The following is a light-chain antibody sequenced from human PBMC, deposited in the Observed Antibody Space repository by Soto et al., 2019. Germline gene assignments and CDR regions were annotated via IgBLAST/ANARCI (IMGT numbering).Light chain of an antibody. CDR1: QSISSW. V-gene: IGKV1-5*01. CDR3: QQDNSYPWT. CDR2: DAS. Sequence: DIQMTQSPSTLSASVGDRVTITCRASQSISSWLAWYQQKPGKAPKLLIYDASSLESGVPSRLSGSGPVTEFTLTISSLQPDDVATYYCQQDNSYPWTFGQGTKVEIK. J-gene: IGKJ1*01.